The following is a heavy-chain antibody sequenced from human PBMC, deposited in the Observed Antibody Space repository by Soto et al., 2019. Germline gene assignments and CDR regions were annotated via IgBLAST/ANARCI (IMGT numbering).Heavy chain of an antibody. D-gene: IGHD2-15*01. CDR3: ARVNVVVVASTREYYFDY. CDR1: GYTFTGYY. Sequence: QVQLVQSGAEVKKPGASVKVSCKASGYTFTGYYMHWVRQAPGQGLEWMGWINPNSGGTNYAQKFQGRVTMTRVTSISTAYMELSRLRSDDTAVYYCARVNVVVVASTREYYFDYWGQGTLVTVSS. CDR2: INPNSGGT. V-gene: IGHV1-2*02. J-gene: IGHJ4*02.